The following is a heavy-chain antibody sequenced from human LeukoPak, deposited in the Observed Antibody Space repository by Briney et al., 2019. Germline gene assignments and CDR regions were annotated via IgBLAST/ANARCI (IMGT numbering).Heavy chain of an antibody. V-gene: IGHV3-48*01. CDR1: GFTFSSYS. CDR2: ISSSSSTI. D-gene: IGHD3-3*01. CDR3: ARDRFYDFWSGYGAFDI. J-gene: IGHJ3*02. Sequence: PGGSLRLSCAASGFTFSSYSMNWVRQAPGKGLEWVSYISSSSSTIYYADSVKGRFTISRDNAKNSLYLQMNSLRAEDTAVYYCARDRFYDFWSGYGAFDIWGQGTMVTVSS.